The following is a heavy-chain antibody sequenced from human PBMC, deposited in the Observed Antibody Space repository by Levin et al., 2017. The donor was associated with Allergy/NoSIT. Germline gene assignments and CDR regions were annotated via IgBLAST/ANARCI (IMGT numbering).Heavy chain of an antibody. CDR3: GRGRADRPSRYGLDV. CDR2: IHLKTGGT. D-gene: IGHD6-6*01. V-gene: IGHV1-2*02. J-gene: IGHJ6*02. CDR1: GYIFSDYY. Sequence: GESLKISCKASGYIFSDYYMNWVRQAPGQGLESMGWIHLKTGGTYYVQKFQGRVAMTRDTSVSTAYMELSGLRDDDTAVYYCGRGRADRPSRYGLDVWGQGTTVTVSS.